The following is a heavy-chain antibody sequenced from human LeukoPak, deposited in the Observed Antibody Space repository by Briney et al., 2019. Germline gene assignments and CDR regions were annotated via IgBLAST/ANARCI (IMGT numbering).Heavy chain of an antibody. CDR2: IYSGGST. CDR3: AKDERVRGVRGLFDI. J-gene: IGHJ3*02. CDR1: GFTVSSNY. V-gene: IGHV3-53*05. D-gene: IGHD3-10*01. Sequence: PGGSLRLSCAASGFTVSSNYMSWVRQAPGKGLEWVSVIYSGGSTYYADSVKGRFTISRDNSKNTLYLQMNSLRAEDTALYYCAKDERVRGVRGLFDIWGQGTMVTVSS.